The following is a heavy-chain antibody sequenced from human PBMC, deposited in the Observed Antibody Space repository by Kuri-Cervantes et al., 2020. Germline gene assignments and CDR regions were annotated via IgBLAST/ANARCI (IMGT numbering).Heavy chain of an antibody. J-gene: IGHJ3*02. Sequence: GGSLRLSCAASGFTFDDYAMHWVRQAPGKGLEWVSGISWNSGSIGYADSVKGRFTISRDNSKNTLYLQMNSLRAEDTAVYYCANYDFWSGPDAFDIWGQGTMVTVSS. D-gene: IGHD3-3*01. CDR1: GFTFDDYA. CDR2: ISWNSGSI. CDR3: ANYDFWSGPDAFDI. V-gene: IGHV3-9*01.